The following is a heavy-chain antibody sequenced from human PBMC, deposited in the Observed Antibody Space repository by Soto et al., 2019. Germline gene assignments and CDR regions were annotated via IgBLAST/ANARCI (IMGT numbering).Heavy chain of an antibody. CDR1: GFTFSNSA. V-gene: IGHV3-48*01. CDR3: ARLRGFFDY. J-gene: IGHJ4*02. Sequence: GGSLRLSCAASGFTFSNSAMNWVRQAPGKGLEWVAYISSSSSTIYYADSVKGRFTISRDNANNSLYLQMNSLRAEDTAVYYCARLRGFFDYWGQGTQVTV. CDR2: ISSSSSTI. D-gene: IGHD3-16*01.